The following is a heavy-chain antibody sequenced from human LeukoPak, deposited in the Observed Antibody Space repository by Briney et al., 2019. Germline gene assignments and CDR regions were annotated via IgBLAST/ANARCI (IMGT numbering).Heavy chain of an antibody. CDR2: IKPSGGST. V-gene: IGHV1-46*01. CDR1: GYTFTSYY. CDR3: ARGLSGYSYGLFPFDY. Sequence: ASVTVSCKASGYTFTSYYMHWVRQAPGQGLEWMGLIKPSGGSTSYAQKFQGRVTMTRDMSTSTVYMELSSLRSEDTAVYYCARGLSGYSYGLFPFDYWGQGTLVTVSS. D-gene: IGHD5-18*01. J-gene: IGHJ4*02.